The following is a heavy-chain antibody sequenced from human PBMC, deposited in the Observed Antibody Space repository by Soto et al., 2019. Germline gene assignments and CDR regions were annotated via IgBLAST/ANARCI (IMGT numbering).Heavy chain of an antibody. J-gene: IGHJ6*02. CDR2: ISYDGSNK. D-gene: IGHD2-21*02. Sequence: GGSLRLSCAASGFTFSSYGMHWVRQAPGKGLEWVAVISYDGSNKYYADSVKGRFTISRDNSKNTLYLQMNSLRAEDTAVYYCAKAVGTVVTPGYYYGMDVWGQGTTVTVSS. CDR3: AKAVGTVVTPGYYYGMDV. CDR1: GFTFSSYG. V-gene: IGHV3-30*18.